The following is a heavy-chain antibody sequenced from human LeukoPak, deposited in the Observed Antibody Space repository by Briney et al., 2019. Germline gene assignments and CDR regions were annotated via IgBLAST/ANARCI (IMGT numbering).Heavy chain of an antibody. Sequence: SETLSLTCAVYGGSFSGHYWTWIRQPPGKGLEWIGEINHSGSTTYNPSLNNRVTISVDTSKNQFSLKLTSVTAADTAVYYCARRRYGSGSLDSWGQGTLVTVSS. D-gene: IGHD3-10*01. CDR3: ARRRYGSGSLDS. V-gene: IGHV4-34*01. CDR1: GGSFSGHY. J-gene: IGHJ4*02. CDR2: INHSGST.